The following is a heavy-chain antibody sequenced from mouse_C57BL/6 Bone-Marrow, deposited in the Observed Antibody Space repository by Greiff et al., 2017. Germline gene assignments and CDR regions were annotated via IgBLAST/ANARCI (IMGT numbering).Heavy chain of an antibody. J-gene: IGHJ3*01. CDR1: GFTFSSYA. CDR3: ARDEGKAY. CDR2: ISDGGSYT. V-gene: IGHV5-4*01. Sequence: EVQGVASGGGLVKPGGSLKLSCAASGFTFSSYAMSWVRQTPEKRLEWVATISDGGSYTYYPDNVKGRFTISRDNAKNNLYLQMSHLKSEDTAMYYCARDEGKAYWGQGTLVTVSA.